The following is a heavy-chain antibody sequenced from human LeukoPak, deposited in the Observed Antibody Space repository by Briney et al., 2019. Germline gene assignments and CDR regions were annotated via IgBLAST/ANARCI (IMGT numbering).Heavy chain of an antibody. V-gene: IGHV4-59*08. CDR1: GGSISSYY. J-gene: IGHJ4*02. Sequence: SETLSLTCTVSGGSISSYYWSWIRQPPGKGLEWIGYIYYSGSTNYNPSLKSRVTISVDTSKNQFSLKLSSVTAADTAVYYCARHRLRRLDYWGQGTLVTVSS. CDR3: ARHRLRRLDY. CDR2: IYYSGST. D-gene: IGHD4-17*01.